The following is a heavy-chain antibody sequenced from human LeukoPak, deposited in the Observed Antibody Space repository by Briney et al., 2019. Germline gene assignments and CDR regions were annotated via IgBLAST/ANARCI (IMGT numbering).Heavy chain of an antibody. V-gene: IGHV1-3*01. D-gene: IGHD5-18*01. CDR2: INAGNGNT. J-gene: IGHJ6*02. CDR3: ARGYSYGFYYYYGMDV. CDR1: GYTFTSYA. Sequence: ASVTVSCKASGYTFTSYAMHWVRQAPGQRLEWMGWINAGNGNTKYSQKFQGRVTITRDTSASTAYMELSSLRSEDTAVYYCARGYSYGFYYYYGMDVWGQGTTVTVSS.